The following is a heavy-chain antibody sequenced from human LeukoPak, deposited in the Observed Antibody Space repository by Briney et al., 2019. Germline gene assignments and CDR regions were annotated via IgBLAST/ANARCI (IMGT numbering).Heavy chain of an antibody. Sequence: GGALRLSCAASGFTFTSYALSWVRQAPGKGLEWVSGNSGSGNTRWYPDSVKGRFTISRDHSKNTLYLQMKSLRAEDTAIYYCAKIGYDDLPLDYWGQGTLVTVSS. CDR2: NSGSGNTR. CDR3: AKIGYDDLPLDY. V-gene: IGHV3-23*01. J-gene: IGHJ4*02. D-gene: IGHD3-22*01. CDR1: GFTFTSYA.